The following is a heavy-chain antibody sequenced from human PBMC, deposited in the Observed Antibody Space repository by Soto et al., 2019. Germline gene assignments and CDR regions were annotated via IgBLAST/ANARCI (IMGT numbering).Heavy chain of an antibody. CDR1: GGSVSSGSYY. Sequence: SETLSLTCTVSGGSVSSGSYYWNWIRQPPGKGLEWIGYIYYSGSTNYNPSLKSRVTISVDTSKNQFSLKLSSVTAADTAVYYCARTGYSSGWYYFDYWGQGTLVTV. V-gene: IGHV4-61*01. CDR3: ARTGYSSGWYYFDY. J-gene: IGHJ4*02. CDR2: IYYSGST. D-gene: IGHD6-19*01.